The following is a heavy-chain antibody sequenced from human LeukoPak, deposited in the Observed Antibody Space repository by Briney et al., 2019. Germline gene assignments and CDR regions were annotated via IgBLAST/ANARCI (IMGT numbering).Heavy chain of an antibody. V-gene: IGHV4-31*03. CDR1: GGSISSGGYY. J-gene: IGHJ4*02. D-gene: IGHD5-12*01. CDR3: ARHLFFGDEWLRPYYFDY. CDR2: IYYSGST. Sequence: QESGPGLVKPSQTLSLTCTVSGGSISSGGYYWSWIRQHPGKGLEWIGYIYYSGSTYYNPSLKSRVTISVDTSKNQFSLKLSSVTAADTAVYYCARHLFFGDEWLRPYYFDYWGQGTLVTVSS.